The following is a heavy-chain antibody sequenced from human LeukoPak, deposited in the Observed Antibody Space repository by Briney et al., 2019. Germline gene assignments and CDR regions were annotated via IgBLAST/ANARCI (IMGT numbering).Heavy chain of an antibody. D-gene: IGHD6-13*01. CDR2: ISYDGSNK. J-gene: IGHJ4*02. CDR1: GFTFSSYA. Sequence: GGSLRLSCAASGFTFSSYAMHWVRQAPGKGLEWVSVISYDGSNKYYADSVKGRFTISRDNSKNKLYLQMNSVRAEDTAVYYCARDQSSSWYGDYWGQGTLVTVSS. CDR3: ARDQSSSWYGDY. V-gene: IGHV3-30*04.